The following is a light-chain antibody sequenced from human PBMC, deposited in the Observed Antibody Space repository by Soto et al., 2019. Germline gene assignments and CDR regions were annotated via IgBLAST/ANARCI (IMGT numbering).Light chain of an antibody. V-gene: IGKV3-15*01. J-gene: IGKJ4*01. CDR2: GAF. CDR1: QSVSTN. CDR3: QQYNDWPLT. Sequence: EVVMTQSPATLSVSPGDRATLSCRASQSVSTNLAWYQQTPGQAPRLLIYGAFTRATGIPARFSGSGSGTDFTLTVSSLQSEDFAVYCCQQYNDWPLTFGGGTRVEI.